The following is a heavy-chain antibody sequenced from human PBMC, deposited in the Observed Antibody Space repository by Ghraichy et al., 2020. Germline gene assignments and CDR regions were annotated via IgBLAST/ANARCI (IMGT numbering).Heavy chain of an antibody. D-gene: IGHD3-22*01. J-gene: IGHJ6*03. CDR1: GFTFSSYE. CDR3: ARETYYYDSSGYGDRYYMDV. Sequence: GGSLRLSCAASGFTFSSYEMNWVRQAPGKGLEWVSYISSSGSTIYYADSVKGRFTISRDNAKNSLYLQMNSLRAEDTAVYYCARETYYYDSSGYGDRYYMDVWGKGTTVTVSS. V-gene: IGHV3-48*03. CDR2: ISSSGSTI.